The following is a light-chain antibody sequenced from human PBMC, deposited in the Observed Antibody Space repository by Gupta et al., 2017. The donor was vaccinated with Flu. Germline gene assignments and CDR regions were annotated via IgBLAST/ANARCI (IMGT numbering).Light chain of an antibody. J-gene: IGLJ3*02. Sequence: SVVTQPPSVSAAPGQKVTISCSGSSSNIGNNYVCWYQQITGTVPKLLIHENNVRPSGIPDRFSGSKAGTSATLGITGLQTGEEAVYYCGTGDSSVNVGVFGGGTKLTVL. CDR1: SSNIGNNY. CDR3: GTGDSSVNVGV. V-gene: IGLV1-51*02. CDR2: ENN.